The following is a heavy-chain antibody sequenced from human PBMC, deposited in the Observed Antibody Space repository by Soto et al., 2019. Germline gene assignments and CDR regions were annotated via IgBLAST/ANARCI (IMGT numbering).Heavy chain of an antibody. J-gene: IGHJ6*02. V-gene: IGHV1-69*13. CDR2: IIPIFGTA. Sequence: SFKVSCNASGGTFSSYAISWVRQAPGQGLELMGGIIPIFGTANYAQKFQGRVTITADESTSTAYMELSSLRSEDTAVYYCAHRSTIFGVVINHYYYGMDVWGQGTTVTVSS. D-gene: IGHD3-3*01. CDR1: GGTFSSYA. CDR3: AHRSTIFGVVINHYYYGMDV.